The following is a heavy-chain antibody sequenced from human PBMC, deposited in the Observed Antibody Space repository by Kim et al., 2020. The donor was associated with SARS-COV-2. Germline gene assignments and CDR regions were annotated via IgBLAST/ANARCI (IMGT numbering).Heavy chain of an antibody. Sequence: SETLSLTCAVYGGSFSGYYWSWIRQPPGKGLEWIGEINHSGSTNYNPSLKSRVTISVDTSKNQFSLKLSSVTAADTAVYYCAREIGGYSYAPDAFDIWGQGTMVTVSS. CDR2: INHSGST. CDR3: AREIGGYSYAPDAFDI. J-gene: IGHJ3*02. V-gene: IGHV4-34*01. CDR1: GGSFSGYY. D-gene: IGHD5-18*01.